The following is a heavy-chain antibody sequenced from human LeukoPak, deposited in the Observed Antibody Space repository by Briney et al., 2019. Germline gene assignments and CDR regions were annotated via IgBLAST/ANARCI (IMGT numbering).Heavy chain of an antibody. CDR2: ISSSSSYI. J-gene: IGHJ4*02. CDR3: AKDRYGSGGHFDY. V-gene: IGHV3-21*01. Sequence: GGSLRLSCAASGFTFSSYSMNWVRQAPGKGLEWVSSISSSSSYIYYADSVKGRFTISRDNAKNSLYLQMNSLRAEDTAVYYCAKDRYGSGGHFDYWGQGTLVTVSS. CDR1: GFTFSSYS. D-gene: IGHD3-10*01.